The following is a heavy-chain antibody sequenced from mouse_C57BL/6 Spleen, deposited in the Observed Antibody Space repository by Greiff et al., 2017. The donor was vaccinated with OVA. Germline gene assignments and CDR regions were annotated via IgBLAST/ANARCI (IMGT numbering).Heavy chain of an antibody. D-gene: IGHD1-1*01. J-gene: IGHJ1*03. V-gene: IGHV1-50*01. Sequence: VQLQQPGAELVKPGASVKLSCKASGYTFTSYWMQWVKQRPGQGLEWIGEIDPSDSYTNYNQKFKGKATLTVDTSSSTAYMQLSSLTSEDSAVYYCARSYYGSSSYWYFDVWGTGTTVTVSS. CDR2: IDPSDSYT. CDR3: ARSYYGSSSYWYFDV. CDR1: GYTFTSYW.